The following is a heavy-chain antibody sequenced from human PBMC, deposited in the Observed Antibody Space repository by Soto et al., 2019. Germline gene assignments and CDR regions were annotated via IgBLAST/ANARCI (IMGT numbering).Heavy chain of an antibody. CDR1: GYTFTSYG. CDR3: ARFCSGGSCYQDYYYYYGMDV. CDR2: ISAYNGNT. J-gene: IGHJ6*02. V-gene: IGHV1-18*01. Sequence: GASVKVSCKASGYTFTSYGISRVRQAPGQGLEWMGWISAYNGNTNYAQKLQGRVTMTTDTSTSTAYMELRSLRSDDTAVYYCARFCSGGSCYQDYYYYYGMDVWGQGTTVTVSS. D-gene: IGHD2-15*01.